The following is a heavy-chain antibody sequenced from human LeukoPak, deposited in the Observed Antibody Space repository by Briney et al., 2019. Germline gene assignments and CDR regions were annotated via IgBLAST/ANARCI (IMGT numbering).Heavy chain of an antibody. CDR1: GGTFSSYA. Sequence: ASVKVSCKASGGTFSSYAISWVRQAPGQGLEWMGWISAYNGNTNYARKLQGRVTMTTDTSTSTAYMELRSLRSDDTAVYYCARSWELPDFDYWGQGTLVTVSS. V-gene: IGHV1-18*01. CDR2: ISAYNGNT. D-gene: IGHD1-26*01. CDR3: ARSWELPDFDY. J-gene: IGHJ4*02.